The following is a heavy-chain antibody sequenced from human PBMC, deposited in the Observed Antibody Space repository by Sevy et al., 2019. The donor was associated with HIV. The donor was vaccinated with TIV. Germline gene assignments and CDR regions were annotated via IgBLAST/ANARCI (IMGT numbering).Heavy chain of an antibody. CDR2: IIPILGIA. V-gene: IGHV1-69*10. D-gene: IGHD3-10*01. J-gene: IGHJ6*03. CDR3: ARVDYYGSGRGLYYMDV. CDR1: GGTFSSYA. Sequence: ASVKVSCKASGGTFSSYAISWVRQAPGQGLEWMGGIIPILGIANYAQKFQGRVTITADKSTSTVYMELSSLRSEDTAVYYCARVDYYGSGRGLYYMDVWGKGTTVTVSS.